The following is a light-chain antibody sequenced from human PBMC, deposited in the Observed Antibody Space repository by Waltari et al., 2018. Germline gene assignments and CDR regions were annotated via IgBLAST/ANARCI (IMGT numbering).Light chain of an antibody. J-gene: IGLJ1*01. CDR3: HLGDSTDDHQV. CDR1: NIGSKS. Sequence: YVLTQPPSVSVTPGKTARITCGGNNIGSKSVNWYQQRPGQAPVVVVYEDRDRPSGIPERFSGSSSGKTVTLTITGVEAEDEADYYCHLGDSTDDHQVFGAGTKVTVL. CDR2: EDR. V-gene: IGLV3-21*03.